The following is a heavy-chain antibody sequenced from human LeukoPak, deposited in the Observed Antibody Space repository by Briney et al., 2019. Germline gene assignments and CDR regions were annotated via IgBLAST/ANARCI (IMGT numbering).Heavy chain of an antibody. CDR2: IYTSGST. CDR1: GGSISSGSYY. Sequence: PSETLSLTCTVSGGSISSGSYYWSWIRQPAGKGLEWIGRIYTSGSTNYNPSLKSRVTISVDTSKNQFSLKLSSVTAADTAVYYCARAWGKGESLFDYWGQGTLVTVSS. CDR3: ARAWGKGESLFDY. D-gene: IGHD7-27*01. J-gene: IGHJ4*02. V-gene: IGHV4-61*02.